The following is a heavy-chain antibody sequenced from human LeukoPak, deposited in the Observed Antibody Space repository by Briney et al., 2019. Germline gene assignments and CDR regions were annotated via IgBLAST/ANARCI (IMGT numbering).Heavy chain of an antibody. V-gene: IGHV3-74*01. CDR2: MNNDGRVI. Sequence: QPGGSLRLSCAASGFTFNTYWMHWVRQAPGKGLVWVSRMNNDGRVISYADSVKGRFTISRDNAKNTLYLQMNSLRVEDTAVYYCAREFEATGFWALDYWGQGTLVTASS. CDR1: GFTFNTYW. CDR3: AREFEATGFWALDY. J-gene: IGHJ4*02. D-gene: IGHD3-16*01.